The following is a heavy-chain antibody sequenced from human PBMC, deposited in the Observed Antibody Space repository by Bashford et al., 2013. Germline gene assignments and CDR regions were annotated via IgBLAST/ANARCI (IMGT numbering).Heavy chain of an antibody. J-gene: IGHJ4*02. V-gene: IGHV4-34*01. CDR1: VGPFSGYY. CDR2: VNHSGST. Sequence: SSETLSLTCAVYVGPFSGYYWSWIRQPPREGGWSGLGKVNHSGSTNYNPSLKSRVTISVDTSKNQFSLKLSSVTAADTAVYYCARTERFYGSGSSSFDYWGQGTLVTVSS. CDR3: ARTERFYGSGSSSFDY. D-gene: IGHD3-10*01.